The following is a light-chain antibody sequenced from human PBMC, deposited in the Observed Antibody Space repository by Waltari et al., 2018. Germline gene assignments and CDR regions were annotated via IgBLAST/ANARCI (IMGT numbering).Light chain of an antibody. J-gene: IGKJ1*01. CDR1: QSISTY. Sequence: IQMTQSPSSLSASVGDRVPITCRASQSISTYLNWYQQKPGKAPKLLIFAASSLQSGVPSRFRGSASGRDFTLIISSLQPEDFATYYCQQTYSHFRTFGQGTKVEIK. CDR3: QQTYSHFRT. V-gene: IGKV1-39*01. CDR2: AAS.